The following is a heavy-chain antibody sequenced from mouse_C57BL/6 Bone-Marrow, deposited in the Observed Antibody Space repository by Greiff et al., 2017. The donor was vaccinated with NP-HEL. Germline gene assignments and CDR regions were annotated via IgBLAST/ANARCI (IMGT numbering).Heavy chain of an antibody. D-gene: IGHD1-3*01. CDR2: ISSGSSTI. CDR1: GFTFSDYG. Sequence: EVKLVESGGGLVKPGGSLKLSCAASGFTFSDYGMHWVRQAPGKGLEWVAYISSGSSTIYYADTVKGRFTISRDNAKNTLFLQMTSLRSEDTAMYYCAKLTPVYAMDYWGQGTSVTVSS. V-gene: IGHV5-17*01. CDR3: AKLTPVYAMDY. J-gene: IGHJ4*01.